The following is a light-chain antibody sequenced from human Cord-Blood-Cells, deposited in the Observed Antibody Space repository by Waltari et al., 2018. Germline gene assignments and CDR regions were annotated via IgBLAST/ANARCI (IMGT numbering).Light chain of an antibody. V-gene: IGLV2-23*01. CDR2: EGS. CDR3: CSYAGSSTWV. J-gene: IGLJ3*02. Sequence: QSALTQPASASGSPGQSITISCTGTSSDVGWYNLVSWYQQHPGKAPKLMIYEGSKRPSGVSNRFSGSKSGNTASLTISGLQAEDEADYYCCSYAGSSTWVFGGGTKLTVL. CDR1: SSDVGWYNL.